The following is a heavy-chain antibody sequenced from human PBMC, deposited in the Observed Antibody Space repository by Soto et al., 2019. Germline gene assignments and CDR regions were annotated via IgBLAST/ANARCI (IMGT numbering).Heavy chain of an antibody. D-gene: IGHD6-13*01. CDR2: IYYSGST. Sequence: PSETLSLTCADFGGSISSYYWSWIRQPPGKGLEWIGYIYYSGSTNYNPSLKSRVTISVDTSMNQFSLKLSSVTAADTAVYYCARDVSSSWHNWFDPWGQGTLVTVSS. CDR3: ARDVSSSWHNWFDP. V-gene: IGHV4-59*01. J-gene: IGHJ5*02. CDR1: GGSISSYY.